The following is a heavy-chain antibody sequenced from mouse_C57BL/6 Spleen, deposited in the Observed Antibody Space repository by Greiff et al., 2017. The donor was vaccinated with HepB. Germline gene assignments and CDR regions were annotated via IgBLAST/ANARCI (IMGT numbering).Heavy chain of an antibody. CDR1: GYAFTNYL. V-gene: IGHV1-54*01. CDR3: ARSGYYGSSTDFDY. D-gene: IGHD1-1*01. J-gene: IGHJ2*01. Sequence: VQLQQSGAELVRPGTSVKVSCKASGYAFTNYLIEWVKQRPGQGLEWIGVINPGSGGTNYNEKFKGKATLTADKSSSTAYMQLSSLTSEDSAVYFCARSGYYGSSTDFDYWGQGTTLTVSS. CDR2: INPGSGGT.